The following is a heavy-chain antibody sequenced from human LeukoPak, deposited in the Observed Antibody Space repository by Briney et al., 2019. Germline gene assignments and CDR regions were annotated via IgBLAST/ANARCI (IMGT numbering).Heavy chain of an antibody. J-gene: IGHJ6*03. D-gene: IGHD3-9*01. V-gene: IGHV3-20*04. CDR2: INWNGGST. CDR3: ASSGRGYYDILTGYSLYYYYYYMDV. CDR1: GFTFDDYG. Sequence: GGSLRLSCAASGFTFDDYGMSWVRQAPGKGLEWVSGINWNGGSTGYADSVKGRFTISRDNSKNTLYLQMNSLRAEDTAVYYCASSGRGYYDILTGYSLYYYYYYMDVWGKGTTVTISS.